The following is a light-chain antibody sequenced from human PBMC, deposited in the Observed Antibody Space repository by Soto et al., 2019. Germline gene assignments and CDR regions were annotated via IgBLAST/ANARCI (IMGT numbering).Light chain of an antibody. CDR1: ERISSW. J-gene: IGKJ4*01. CDR2: EAS. Sequence: DIQMTQSPSTLSASVGDRVTINCRASERISSWLAWYQQKPGKAPKLLIYEASSLESGVPTRFSGRGSGTEFTLTIIRLQPDDFATYSSQHYDAYPITIGGGSNVEIE. V-gene: IGKV1-5*03. CDR3: QHYDAYPIT.